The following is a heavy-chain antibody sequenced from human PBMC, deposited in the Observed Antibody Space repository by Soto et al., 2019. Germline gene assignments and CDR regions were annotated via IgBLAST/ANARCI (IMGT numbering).Heavy chain of an antibody. J-gene: IGHJ4*02. V-gene: IGHV4-34*01. CDR3: ARLYRGATLFGVAMTFDF. CDR2: INHSGST. D-gene: IGHD3-3*01. Sequence: AETLSLTCAAYGGSFSGYYWSWIRQPPGKGLEWIGEINHSGSTNYNPSLKSRVTISVDTSKNQFSLTLSSVTAADTAVYYCARLYRGATLFGVAMTFDFWGQGTLVTVSS. CDR1: GGSFSGYY.